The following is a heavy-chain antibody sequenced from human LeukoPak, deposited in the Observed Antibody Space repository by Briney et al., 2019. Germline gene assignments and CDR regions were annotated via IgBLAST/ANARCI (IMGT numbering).Heavy chain of an antibody. V-gene: IGHV4-4*03. CDR2: IYHSGRT. J-gene: IGHJ6*03. CDR1: GGSISSSNW. CDR3: ARACQYYYYYYMDV. Sequence: PPETLSLTCTVSGGSISSSNWWSWVRQPPGKGLEWIGEIYHSGRTNYNPSLKSRLTILVEKSKNQFSLNLNSVTAADTAVYYCARACQYYYYYYMDVWGKGTTVTVSS.